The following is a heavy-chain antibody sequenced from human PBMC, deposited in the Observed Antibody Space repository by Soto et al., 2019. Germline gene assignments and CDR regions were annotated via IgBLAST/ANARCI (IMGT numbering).Heavy chain of an antibody. CDR1: GASINRDPYY. Sequence: PSETLSLTCTVSGASINRDPYYWSWIRQHPVKGLEWIGYIYYSGSTNYNPSLKSRVTISVDTSKNQFSLKLSSVTAADTAVYYCARDRDLFCRDGYNRCGMDVWGQGTTVTVSS. CDR2: IYYSGST. D-gene: IGHD5-12*01. CDR3: ARDRDLFCRDGYNRCGMDV. V-gene: IGHV4-61*01. J-gene: IGHJ6*02.